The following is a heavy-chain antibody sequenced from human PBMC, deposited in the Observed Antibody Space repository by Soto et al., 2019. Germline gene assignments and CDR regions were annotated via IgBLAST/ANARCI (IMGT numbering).Heavy chain of an antibody. CDR2: IYHSGST. CDR1: GCSISSGGYS. D-gene: IGHD1-1*01. CDR3: ARAGNWNDDNWFDP. J-gene: IGHJ5*02. V-gene: IGHV4-30-2*01. Sequence: SETLSLRCAVSGCSISSGGYSWSWIRQPPGKGLEWIGYIYHSGSTYYNPSLKSRVTISVDRSKNQFSLKLSSVTAADTAVYYCARAGNWNDDNWFDPWGQGTLVTVSS.